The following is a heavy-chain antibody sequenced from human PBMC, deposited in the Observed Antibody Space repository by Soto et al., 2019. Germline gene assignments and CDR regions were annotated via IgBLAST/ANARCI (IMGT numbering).Heavy chain of an antibody. J-gene: IGHJ5*02. CDR3: ARDGGLRFIRNWFDP. V-gene: IGHV3-30-3*01. D-gene: IGHD4-17*01. CDR1: GFTFSSYA. CDR2: ISYDGSNK. Sequence: PXGSLRLSCAASGFTFSSYAMHWVRQAPGKGLEWVAVISYDGSNKYYADSVKGRFTISRDNSKNTLYLQMNSLRAEDTAVYYCARDGGLRFIRNWFDPWGQGTLVTVSS.